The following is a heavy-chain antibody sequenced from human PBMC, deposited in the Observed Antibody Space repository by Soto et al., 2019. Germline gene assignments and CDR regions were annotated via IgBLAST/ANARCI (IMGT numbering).Heavy chain of an antibody. D-gene: IGHD2-8*01. J-gene: IGHJ4*02. CDR1: GGSISSSSYY. CDR2: IYYSGST. V-gene: IGHV4-39*01. Sequence: QLQLQESGPGLVKPSETLSLTCTVSGGSISSSSYYWGWIRQPPGKGLEWIGSIYYSGSTYYNPSLKSRVTISVDTSKNQFSLKLSSVTAADTAVYYCARHAEMAKFDYWGQGTLVTVSS. CDR3: ARHAEMAKFDY.